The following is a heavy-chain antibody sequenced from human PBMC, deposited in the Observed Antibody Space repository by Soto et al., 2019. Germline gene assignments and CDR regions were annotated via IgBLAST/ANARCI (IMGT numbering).Heavy chain of an antibody. V-gene: IGHV4-31*03. D-gene: IGHD4-17*01. CDR2: IYYSGST. Sequence: PSETLSLTCTVSGGSISSCGYYWSWIRQHPVKGLEWIGYIYYSGSTYYNPSLKSRVTISVDTSKNQFSLKLSSVTAADTAVYYCARGHYVGAFDIWGQGTMVTVSS. CDR3: ARGHYVGAFDI. CDR1: GGSISSCGYY. J-gene: IGHJ3*02.